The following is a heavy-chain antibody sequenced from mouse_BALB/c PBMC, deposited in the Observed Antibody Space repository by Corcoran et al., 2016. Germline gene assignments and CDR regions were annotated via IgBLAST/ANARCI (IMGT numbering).Heavy chain of an antibody. CDR2: INPYNGGT. D-gene: IGHD1-1*01. V-gene: IGHV1-18*01. CDR3: ARFYYGSSYAMDY. J-gene: IGHJ4*01. CDR1: GYSFPGYT. Sequence: EVQLQQSGPELVKHGASMKISCKASGYSFPGYTMNWVKQSHGKNLEWIGLINPYNGGTSYNQKFKGKATLTVDKSSSTAYMELLSLTSEDSAVYYCARFYYGSSYAMDYGGQGTSVTVSS.